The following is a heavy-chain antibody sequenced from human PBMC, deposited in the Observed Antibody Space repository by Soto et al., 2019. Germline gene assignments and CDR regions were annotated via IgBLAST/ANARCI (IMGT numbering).Heavy chain of an antibody. J-gene: IGHJ1*01. CDR1: GASLSSSSYY. CDR3: ARQGSGLQVTVGHLQY. D-gene: IGHD1-1*01. CDR2: IYYSEST. V-gene: IGHV4-39*01. Sequence: PSETLSLTCTVSGASLSSSSYYWGWIRQPPGKGLEWIGTIYYSESTYYNPSLEGRAAISVDTSKNQISLRLSSVTAADTALYYCARQGSGLQVTVGHLQYWGKGTLVTVS.